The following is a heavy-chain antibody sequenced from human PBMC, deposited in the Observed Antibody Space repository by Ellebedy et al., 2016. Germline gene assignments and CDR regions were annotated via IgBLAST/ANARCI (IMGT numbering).Heavy chain of an antibody. CDR2: IYYSGST. J-gene: IGHJ2*01. Sequence: ESLKISCAASGFTVSSNYISWVRQPPGKGLEWIGSIYYSGSTYYNPSLKSRVTISVDTSKNQFSLKLSSVTAADTAVYYCAGSDQEGYWYFDLWGRGTLVTVSS. V-gene: IGHV4-59*05. CDR3: AGSDQEGYWYFDL. CDR1: GFTVSSNY.